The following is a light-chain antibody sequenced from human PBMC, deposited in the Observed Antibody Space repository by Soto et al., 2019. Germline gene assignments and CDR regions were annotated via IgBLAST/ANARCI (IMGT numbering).Light chain of an antibody. Sequence: EIVMTQSPATLSVSPGERATLSCRASQSVSSRYLAWYQQRVGQAPRLLVYGASNRATGIPDRLSGSGSGTDFTLTISSLEPEDFVVYYCQKYGSSSWTCGQGTKVDIK. CDR1: QSVSSRY. CDR3: QKYGSSSWT. J-gene: IGKJ1*01. V-gene: IGKV3-20*01. CDR2: GAS.